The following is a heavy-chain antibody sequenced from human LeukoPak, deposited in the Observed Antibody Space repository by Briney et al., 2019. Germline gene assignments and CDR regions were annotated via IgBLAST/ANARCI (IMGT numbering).Heavy chain of an antibody. CDR3: AKASVAIPQYCNS. J-gene: IGHJ5*02. D-gene: IGHD2-2*02. Sequence: HPGGSLRLSCAASGFTFSSYAMNWVRQAPGKGLEWVSFISGSGGSGGNYADSAKGRFTISRDNSKDTLFLQLNSLTAADTAMYFCAKASVAIPQYCNSWGQGTLVTVSS. CDR1: GFTFSSYA. CDR2: ISGSGGSGG. V-gene: IGHV3-23*01.